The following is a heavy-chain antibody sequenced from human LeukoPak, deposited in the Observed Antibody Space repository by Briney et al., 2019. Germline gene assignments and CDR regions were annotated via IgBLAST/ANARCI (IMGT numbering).Heavy chain of an antibody. D-gene: IGHD5-18*01. CDR1: GGTFSSYA. J-gene: IGHJ2*01. V-gene: IGHV1-69*01. CDR3: AKEGNTALVTGYFDL. CDR2: IIPVSGST. Sequence: SVKVSCKASGGTFSSYAISWVRQAPGQGLEWMGGIIPVSGSTHYAQKFQGRLTITADESTSTVYMEMSSLRSEDTAMYYCAKEGNTALVTGYFDLWGRGTLVTVSA.